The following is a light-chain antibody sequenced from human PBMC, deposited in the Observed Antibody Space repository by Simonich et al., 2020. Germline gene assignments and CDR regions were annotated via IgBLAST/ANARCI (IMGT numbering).Light chain of an antibody. Sequence: DIVMTQSPDSLAVSLGERATINCKSSQSVLYSSNTKNYLAWYQQKPGKPPKLLIYCASTRESGVPDRFSGRGSGTDFTLTISSLQAEDVAVYYCQQYYSTPITFGQGTRLEIK. V-gene: IGKV4-1*01. CDR1: QSVLYSSNTKNY. CDR2: CAS. CDR3: QQYYSTPIT. J-gene: IGKJ5*01.